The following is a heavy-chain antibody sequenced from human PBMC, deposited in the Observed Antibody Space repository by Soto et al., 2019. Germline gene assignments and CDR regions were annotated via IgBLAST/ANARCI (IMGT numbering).Heavy chain of an antibody. CDR1: GFTFSSYA. CDR2: ISGSGGST. CDR3: AKRSSSWYSDLIFDY. D-gene: IGHD6-13*01. V-gene: IGHV3-23*01. Sequence: SGGSLRLSCAASGFTFSSYAMSWVRQAPGKGLEWVSAISGSGGSTYYADSVKGRFTIPRDNSKNTLYLQMNSLRAEDTAVYYCAKRSSSWYSDLIFDYWGQGTLVTVSS. J-gene: IGHJ4*02.